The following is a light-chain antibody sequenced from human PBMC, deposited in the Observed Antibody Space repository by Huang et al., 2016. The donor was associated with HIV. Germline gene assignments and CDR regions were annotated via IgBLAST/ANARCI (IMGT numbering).Light chain of an antibody. CDR3: QQYYYTPLT. CDR2: WAS. J-gene: IGKJ2*01. V-gene: IGKV4-1*01. CDR1: QSLFYRSNNKTY. Sequence: DIVMTQSPDSLTVSLGERATINCKSSQSLFYRSNNKTYLAWYQQKPGRPPKLLIYWASTRGSGVPDRFSGSGSGTDFTLTISSPQAEYVAIFYCQQYYYTPLTFGQGTKLEIK.